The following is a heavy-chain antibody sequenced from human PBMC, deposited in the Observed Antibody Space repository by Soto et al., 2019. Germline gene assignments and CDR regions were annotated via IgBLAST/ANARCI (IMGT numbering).Heavy chain of an antibody. J-gene: IGHJ6*02. CDR1: GYTFTSYY. CDR3: AKESLLGRSRYGMDV. Sequence: GASVKVSCKASGYTFTSYYMHWVRQAPGQGLEWMGIINPSGGSTSYAQKFQGRVTMTRDTSTSTVYMELSSLRSEDTAVYYCAKESLLGRSRYGMDVWSQGTTVTVSS. D-gene: IGHD7-27*01. CDR2: INPSGGST. V-gene: IGHV1-46*01.